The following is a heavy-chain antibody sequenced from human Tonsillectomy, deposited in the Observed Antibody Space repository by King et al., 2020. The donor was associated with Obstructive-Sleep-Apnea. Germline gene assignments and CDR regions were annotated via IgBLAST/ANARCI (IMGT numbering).Heavy chain of an antibody. D-gene: IGHD3-22*01. V-gene: IGHV2-70*11. Sequence: TLKESGPALVKTTQTLTLTCTFSGFSLSTSGMCVSWIRQPPGKALEWLARIDWDDGKYYSTSLKTRLTISKDTSKNQVVLTMTNMDPVDTATYYCARQLDYYDSSGFFFGMDVWGQGTTVTVSS. CDR2: IDWDDGK. CDR1: GFSLSTSGMC. CDR3: ARQLDYYDSSGFFFGMDV. J-gene: IGHJ6*02.